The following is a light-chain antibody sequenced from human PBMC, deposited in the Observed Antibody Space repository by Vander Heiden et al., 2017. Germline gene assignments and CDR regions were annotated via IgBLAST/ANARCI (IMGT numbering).Light chain of an antibody. CDR3: QQHHTFPLT. CDR2: AVS. V-gene: IGKV1-12*01. Sequence: DIHLAQSPSSVSAAIGDSVTIPCRASQSIRSWLGWYQKKPGKAPELLIFAVSTLKSGVPSRFSGSGFDRDFTLTITNLQPEDVGTYSCQQHHTFPLTFGPGTTVHV. J-gene: IGKJ3*01. CDR1: QSIRSW.